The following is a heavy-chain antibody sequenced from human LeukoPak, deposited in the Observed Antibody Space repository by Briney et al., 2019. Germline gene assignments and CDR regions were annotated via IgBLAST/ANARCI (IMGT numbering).Heavy chain of an antibody. CDR2: TDPIGGST. V-gene: IGHV1-46*01. J-gene: IGHJ3*02. CDR1: GYTFTNYY. CDR3: ARGGNSMGVAFDI. Sequence: ASVKVSCKASGYTFTNYYIHWVRQAPGQGLEWMGITDPIGGSTNYAQKFQGRVTMTRDTSTSTVYMELSSLRSEDSAVYYCARGGNSMGVAFDIWGQGTMVTVSS. D-gene: IGHD5-18*01.